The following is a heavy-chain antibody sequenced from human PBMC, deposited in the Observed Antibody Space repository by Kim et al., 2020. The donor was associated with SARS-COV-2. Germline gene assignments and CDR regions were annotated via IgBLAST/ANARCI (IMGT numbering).Heavy chain of an antibody. J-gene: IGHJ6*02. Sequence: GGSLRLSCTASGFTFGDYAMSWVRQAPGKGLEWVGFIRSKAYGGTTEYAASVKGRFTISRDDSKSIAYLQMNSLKTEDTAVYYCTRVLRYFDWFSMAMDVWGQGTTVTVSS. D-gene: IGHD3-9*01. CDR1: GFTFGDYA. V-gene: IGHV3-49*04. CDR2: IRSKAYGGTT. CDR3: TRVLRYFDWFSMAMDV.